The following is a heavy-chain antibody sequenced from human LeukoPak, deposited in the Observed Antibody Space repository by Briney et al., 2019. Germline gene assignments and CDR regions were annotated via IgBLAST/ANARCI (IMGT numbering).Heavy chain of an antibody. CDR2: ISGSGGST. Sequence: GGSLRLSCAAPGFTFSSYAMSWVRQAPGKGLEWVSAISGSGGSTYYADSVKGRFTISRDNSKNTLYLQMNSLRAEDTAVYYCARHGTIAAAAPSYYYYMDVWGKGTTVTVSS. CDR1: GFTFSSYA. V-gene: IGHV3-23*01. D-gene: IGHD6-13*01. J-gene: IGHJ6*03. CDR3: ARHGTIAAAAPSYYYYMDV.